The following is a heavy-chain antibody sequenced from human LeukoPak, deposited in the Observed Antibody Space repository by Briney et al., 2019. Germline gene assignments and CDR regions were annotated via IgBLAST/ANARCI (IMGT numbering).Heavy chain of an antibody. J-gene: IGHJ4*02. CDR2: INPNSGGT. Sequence: ASVKVSCKASGYTFTGYYMHWVRQAPGQGLEWMGWINPNSGGTNYAQKFQGRVTMTRDTSISTAYMELFRLRSDDTAVYYCARTMVRGVITPGYWGQGTLVTVSS. D-gene: IGHD3-10*01. CDR3: ARTMVRGVITPGY. CDR1: GYTFTGYY. V-gene: IGHV1-2*02.